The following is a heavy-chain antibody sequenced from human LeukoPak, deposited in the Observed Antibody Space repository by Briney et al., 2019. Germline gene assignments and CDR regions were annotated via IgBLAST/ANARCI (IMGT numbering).Heavy chain of an antibody. V-gene: IGHV4-59*12. CDR1: GGSITNYY. CDR2: IYYTGST. J-gene: IGHJ2*01. Sequence: SETLSLTCAVSGGSITNYYWSWIRQPPGKGLEWIGYIYYTGSTSYIPSLRSRIIMSVDTSNNQFSLNLSSVTAADTAVYYCARGKTGDRYFNLWGRGTLVTVSS. CDR3: ARGKTGDRYFNL. D-gene: IGHD7-27*01.